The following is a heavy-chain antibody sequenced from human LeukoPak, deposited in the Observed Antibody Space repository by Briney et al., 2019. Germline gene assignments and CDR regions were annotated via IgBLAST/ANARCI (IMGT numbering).Heavy chain of an antibody. CDR3: ARDYYDSSGYYRDY. J-gene: IGHJ4*02. D-gene: IGHD3-22*01. CDR1: GCTFTGYY. Sequence: ASVKVSCKASGCTFTGYYMHWVRQAPGQGLEWMGWINPNSGGTNYAQKFQGRVTMTRDTSISTAYMELSRLRSDDTAVYYCARDYYDSSGYYRDYWGQGTLVTVSS. V-gene: IGHV1-2*02. CDR2: INPNSGGT.